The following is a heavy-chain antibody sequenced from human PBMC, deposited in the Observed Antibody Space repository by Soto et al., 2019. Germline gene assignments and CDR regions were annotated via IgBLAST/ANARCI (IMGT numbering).Heavy chain of an antibody. V-gene: IGHV3-23*01. CDR3: ARRAGGAVVWYYDL. CDR2: ISGRGGST. J-gene: IGHJ2*01. Sequence: EEQLLESGGGVVQRGGSLRLSCAASGFIFSNYAMTWVRQAPGKGLEWVSRISGRGGSTYYADSVKGRLTMSGDNSKNTLYLQMNSLSAEDTAIYYCARRAGGAVVWYYDLWGRGTLVTV. CDR1: GFIFSNYA. D-gene: IGHD2-21*01.